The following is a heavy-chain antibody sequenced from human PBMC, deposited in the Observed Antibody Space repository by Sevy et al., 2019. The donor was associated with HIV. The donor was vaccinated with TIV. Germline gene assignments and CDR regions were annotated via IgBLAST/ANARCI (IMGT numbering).Heavy chain of an antibody. D-gene: IGHD2-2*01. CDR1: GGSFSGYY. Sequence: SETLSLTCAVYGGSFSGYYWSWIRQPPGKGLEWVGEINHSGSTNYNPSLKSRVTISVDTSNNQFSLKLGSVTAADTAVYYCARHCSSSSCSHAFDIWGHGTMVTVSS. J-gene: IGHJ3*02. CDR3: ARHCSSSSCSHAFDI. CDR2: INHSGST. V-gene: IGHV4-34*01.